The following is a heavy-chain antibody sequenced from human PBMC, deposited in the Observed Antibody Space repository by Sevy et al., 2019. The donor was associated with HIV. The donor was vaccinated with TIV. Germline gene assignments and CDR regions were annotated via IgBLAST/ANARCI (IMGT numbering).Heavy chain of an antibody. V-gene: IGHV3-33*01. J-gene: IGHJ4*02. CDR3: ARGRYYYDSSGYYFDY. CDR1: GFTFSSYG. D-gene: IGHD3-22*01. Sequence: GGSLRLSCAASGFTFSSYGMQWVRQAPGKGLEWVAVIWYDGSNKYYADSVKGRFTISRDNSKNTLYLQMNSLRAEDTAVYYCARGRYYYDSSGYYFDYWGQGTLVTVSS. CDR2: IWYDGSNK.